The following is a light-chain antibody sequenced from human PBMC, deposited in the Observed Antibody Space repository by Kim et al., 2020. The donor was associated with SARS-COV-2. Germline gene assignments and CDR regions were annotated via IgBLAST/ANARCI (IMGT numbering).Light chain of an antibody. J-gene: IGKJ4*01. CDR1: QSIISTY. CDR2: GAS. V-gene: IGKV3-20*01. CDR3: HYYGTSFLT. Sequence: STAEGATLSCRDSQSIISTYLAWVQQKPGQAPRLLMYGASYRATDIPDRFSGSASGTVFTLTISRLEPEDSAVYYCHYYGTSFLTFGGGTKVDIK.